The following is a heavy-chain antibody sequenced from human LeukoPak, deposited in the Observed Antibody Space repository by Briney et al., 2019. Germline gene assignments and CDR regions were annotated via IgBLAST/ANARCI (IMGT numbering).Heavy chain of an antibody. D-gene: IGHD3-3*01. CDR3: ARAPSRLTIFGVVSRQADYCDC. CDR2: INPSGGST. J-gene: IGHJ4*02. V-gene: IGHV1-46*01. Sequence: ASVKVSCKASGYTFTSYYMHWVRQAPGQGLEWMGIINPSGGSTSYAQKFQGRVTMTRDTSTSTVYMELSSLRSEDTAVYYCARAPSRLTIFGVVSRQADYCDCWGQGTLVTVSS. CDR1: GYTFTSYY.